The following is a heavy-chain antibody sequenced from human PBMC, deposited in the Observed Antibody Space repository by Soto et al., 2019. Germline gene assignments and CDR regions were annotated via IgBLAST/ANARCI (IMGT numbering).Heavy chain of an antibody. Sequence: QVQLQESGPGLVKPSQTLSLTCTVSGGSISSGDYYWSWIRQPPGKGLEWIGYIYYSGSTYYNPSLKSRVTISVDTSKNQFSLKLSSVSAADTDVYYCARIITMVRGVTMEDYYYGMDVWGQGTTVTVSS. D-gene: IGHD3-10*01. J-gene: IGHJ6*02. CDR3: ARIITMVRGVTMEDYYYGMDV. CDR1: GGSISSGDYY. V-gene: IGHV4-30-4*01. CDR2: IYYSGST.